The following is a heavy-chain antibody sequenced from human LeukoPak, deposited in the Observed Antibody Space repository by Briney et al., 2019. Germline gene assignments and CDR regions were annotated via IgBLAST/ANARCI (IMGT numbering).Heavy chain of an antibody. CDR3: AKGIYYDSSGYLDY. J-gene: IGHJ4*02. CDR1: GFTFSSYA. Sequence: GGSLRLSCAASGFTFSSYAMSWVRQAPGKGLEWVSAISGSGGSTYYADSVKGRFTISRDNSKNTLYLQMNSLRAEDTAVYYCAKGIYYDSSGYLDYWGQGTLVTVSS. V-gene: IGHV3-23*01. D-gene: IGHD3-22*01. CDR2: ISGSGGST.